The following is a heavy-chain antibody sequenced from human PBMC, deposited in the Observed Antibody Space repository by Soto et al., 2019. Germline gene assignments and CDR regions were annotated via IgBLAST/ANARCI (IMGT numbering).Heavy chain of an antibody. V-gene: IGHV4-59*08. CDR2: IYYSGST. J-gene: IGHJ4*02. CDR3: ARLASDSSGYYYLDY. D-gene: IGHD3-22*01. Sequence: SETLSLTCTVSGGSISSYYWSWIRQPPGKGLEWIGYIYYSGSTNYNPSLKSRVTISVDTSKNQFSLKLSSVTAADTAVYYCARLASDSSGYYYLDYWGQGTLVTVS. CDR1: GGSISSYY.